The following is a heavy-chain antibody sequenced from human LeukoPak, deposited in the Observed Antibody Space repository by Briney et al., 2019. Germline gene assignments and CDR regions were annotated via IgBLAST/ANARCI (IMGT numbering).Heavy chain of an antibody. CDR2: IYYSGST. CDR3: ARGPIYDSSGYYYWEYFQH. CDR1: GGSISSYY. D-gene: IGHD3-22*01. Sequence: SETLSPTCTASGGSISSYYWSWIRQPPGKGLEWIGYIYYSGSTNYNPSLKSRVTISVDTSKNQFSLKLSSVTAADTAVYYCARGPIYDSSGYYYWEYFQHWGQGTLVTVSS. V-gene: IGHV4-59*01. J-gene: IGHJ1*01.